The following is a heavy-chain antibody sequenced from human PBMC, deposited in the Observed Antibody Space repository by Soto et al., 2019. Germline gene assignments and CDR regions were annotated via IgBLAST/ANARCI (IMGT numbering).Heavy chain of an antibody. CDR3: AHMSWIPPPAYYYYYYGMDV. J-gene: IGHJ6*02. CDR1: GFSLSTSGVG. V-gene: IGHV2-5*02. D-gene: IGHD2-2*03. CDR2: IYWDDDK. Sequence: GSGPTLVNPTQTLTPTCTFSGFSLSTSGVGVGWIRQPPGKALEWLALIYWDDDKRYSPSLKSRLTITKDTSKNQVVLTMTNMDPVDTATYYCAHMSWIPPPAYYYYYYGMDVWGQGTTVTVSS.